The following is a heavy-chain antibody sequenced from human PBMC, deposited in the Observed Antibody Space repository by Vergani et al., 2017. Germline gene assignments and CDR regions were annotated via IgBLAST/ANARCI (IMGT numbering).Heavy chain of an antibody. V-gene: IGHV4-61*02. CDR2: IYTSGST. Sequence: QVQLPESGPGLVKPSQTLSLTCTVSGGSISSGSYYWSWIRQPAGKGLEWIGRIYTSGSTNYNPSLKSRVTISVDTSKNQFALKLSSVTAADTAVYYCARGSRCSGGSCYYSWGQGTLVTVSS. CDR3: ARGSRCSGGSCYYS. CDR1: GGSISSGSYY. D-gene: IGHD2-15*01. J-gene: IGHJ4*02.